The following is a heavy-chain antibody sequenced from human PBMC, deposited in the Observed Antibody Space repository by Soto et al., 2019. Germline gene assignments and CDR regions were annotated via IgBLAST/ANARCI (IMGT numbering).Heavy chain of an antibody. J-gene: IGHJ5*02. CDR3: ARVPPPDYYGSGSYYT. CDR2: IIPIFGTA. V-gene: IGHV1-69*01. CDR1: GGTFSSYA. Sequence: QVQLVQSGAEVKKPGSSVKVSCKASGGTFSSYAISWVRQAPGQGLEWMGGIIPIFGTANYAQKFQGRVTITADESTGTAYMERGGLRSEDTAVYYCARVPPPDYYGSGSYYTWGQGTLVTVSS. D-gene: IGHD3-10*01.